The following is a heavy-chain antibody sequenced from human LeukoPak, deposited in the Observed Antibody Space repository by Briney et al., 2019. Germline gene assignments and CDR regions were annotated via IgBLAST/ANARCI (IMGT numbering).Heavy chain of an antibody. CDR3: ARDLSQQNAFDI. J-gene: IGHJ3*02. D-gene: IGHD6-13*01. CDR2: ISGSGGNT. Sequence: GGSLRLSCAASGFTFSSYAMSWVRQPPGKGLEWVSAISGSGGNTYYADSVKGRFTISRDNSKNTLYLQMNSLRAEDTAVYYCARDLSQQNAFDIWGQGTMVTVSS. CDR1: GFTFSSYA. V-gene: IGHV3-23*01.